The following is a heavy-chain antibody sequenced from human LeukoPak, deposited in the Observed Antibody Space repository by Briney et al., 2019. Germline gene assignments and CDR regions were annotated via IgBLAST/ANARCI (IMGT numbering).Heavy chain of an antibody. V-gene: IGHV3-23*01. Sequence: GGSLRLSCAASGFTFSSYAMSWVRQAPGKGLEWVSAISGSGGSTYYADSVKGRFTISRDNSKNTLYLQMNSLGAEDTAVYYCAKDASVGTDYDYVWGSYKIGAFDIWGQGTMVTVSS. CDR2: ISGSGGST. J-gene: IGHJ3*02. CDR3: AKDASVGTDYDYVWGSYKIGAFDI. CDR1: GFTFSSYA. D-gene: IGHD3-16*01.